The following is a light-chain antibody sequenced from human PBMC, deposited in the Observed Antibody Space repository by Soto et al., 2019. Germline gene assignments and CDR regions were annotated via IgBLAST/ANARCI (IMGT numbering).Light chain of an antibody. J-gene: IGKJ5*01. CDR1: QTINNN. CDR3: QQYNDWPIT. CDR2: DAS. Sequence: EIVMTQSPATLSVSPGERATLSCRASQTINNNLAWYQQKPGQAPRLLIYDASTRATGIPARFSGSGSETEFTLTSSSLQSEDSALYHCQQYNDWPITFGQGIRLAIK. V-gene: IGKV3-15*01.